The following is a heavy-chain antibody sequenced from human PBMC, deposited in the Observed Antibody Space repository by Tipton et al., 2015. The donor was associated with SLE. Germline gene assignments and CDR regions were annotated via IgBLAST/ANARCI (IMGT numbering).Heavy chain of an antibody. CDR1: GFTFGNFW. CDR3: ARNGVQGVTSY. Sequence: SLRLSCAASGFTFGNFWMSWVRQAPGKGLEWVSVIYSAGSKKYYVDSVKGRFTISRDNAKNSLYLQMNSLRAEDTAVYYCARNGVQGVTSYWGQGTLVTVSS. J-gene: IGHJ4*02. CDR2: IYSAGSKK. V-gene: IGHV3-7*01. D-gene: IGHD3-10*01.